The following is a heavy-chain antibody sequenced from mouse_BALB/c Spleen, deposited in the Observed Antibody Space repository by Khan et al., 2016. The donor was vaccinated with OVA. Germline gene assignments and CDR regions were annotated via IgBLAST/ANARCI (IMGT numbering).Heavy chain of an antibody. J-gene: IGHJ4*01. D-gene: IGHD2-2*01. CDR1: GFTFNTYA. V-gene: IGHV10-1*02. CDR2: IRSKSNNYAT. CDR3: VKLWLRYAMEY. Sequence: EVKLLESGGGLVQPKGSLKLSCAASGFTFNTYAMNWVRQAPGKGLEWVARIRSKSNNYATYYADSVKDRFTISRDDSQSMLYLQMNNLKTEDTAMNYCVKLWLRYAMEYWGKGTSGTVSS.